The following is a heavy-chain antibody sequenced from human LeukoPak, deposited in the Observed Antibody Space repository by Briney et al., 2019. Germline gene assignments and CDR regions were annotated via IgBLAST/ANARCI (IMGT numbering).Heavy chain of an antibody. V-gene: IGHV1-69*13. CDR1: GYTFTSYY. D-gene: IGHD3-9*01. CDR2: IIPIFGTA. Sequence: SVKVSCKASGYTFTSYYIHWVRQAPGQGLEWMGGIIPIFGTANYAQKFQGRVTITADESTSTAYMELSSLRSEDTAVYYCARDGELRYFDWLKNYYYGMDVWGKGTTVTVSS. J-gene: IGHJ6*04. CDR3: ARDGELRYFDWLKNYYYGMDV.